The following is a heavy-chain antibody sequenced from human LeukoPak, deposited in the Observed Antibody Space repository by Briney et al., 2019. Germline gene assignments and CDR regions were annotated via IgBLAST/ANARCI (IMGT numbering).Heavy chain of an antibody. CDR1: RFTFSSYW. Sequence: GGSLRLSCAASRFTFSSYWMSWVRQAPGKGLEWVANIKQDGSEKYYVDSVKGRFTISRDNSKNTLYLQMNSLRAEDTAVYYCAKDRTIFGYWGQGTLVTVST. V-gene: IGHV3-7*03. D-gene: IGHD1-1*01. CDR2: IKQDGSEK. J-gene: IGHJ4*02. CDR3: AKDRTIFGY.